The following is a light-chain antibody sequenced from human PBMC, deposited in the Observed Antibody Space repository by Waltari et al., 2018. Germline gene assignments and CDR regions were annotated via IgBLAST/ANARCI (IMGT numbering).Light chain of an antibody. CDR3: SSYTSISTPVV. V-gene: IGLV2-14*03. CDR2: DVG. J-gene: IGLJ3*02. Sequence: QSALTQPASVSGSPGQSITISCIGTSSDVGGYNYVSWYQQHPGKVPKLLIYDVGNRPPVVATRFSGSKSCNTASLTISGLQAEDEADYYCSSYTSISTPVVFGGGTKLTVL. CDR1: SSDVGGYNY.